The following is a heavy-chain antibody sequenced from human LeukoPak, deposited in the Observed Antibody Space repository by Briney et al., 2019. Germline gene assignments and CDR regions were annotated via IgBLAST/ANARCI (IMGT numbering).Heavy chain of an antibody. D-gene: IGHD5-18*01. CDR1: GFTFSSYW. V-gene: IGHV3-7*01. CDR2: IKQDGSEK. Sequence: GGSLRLSCAASGFTFSSYWMSWVRQAPGKGLEWVANIKQDGSEKYYVDSVKGRFTISRDNAKNSLYLQMNSLRAEDTAVYYCARAIRVTAMAHGGYYYYGMDVWGQGTTVTVSS. J-gene: IGHJ6*02. CDR3: ARAIRVTAMAHGGYYYYGMDV.